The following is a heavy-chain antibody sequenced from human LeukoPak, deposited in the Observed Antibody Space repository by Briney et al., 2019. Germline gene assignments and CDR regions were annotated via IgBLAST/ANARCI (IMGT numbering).Heavy chain of an antibody. D-gene: IGHD2-15*01. V-gene: IGHV4-61*02. CDR3: ATSGLKCSGGSCYGSYYYMDV. Sequence: PSETLSLTCTVSGGSISSGSYYWSWIRQPAGKGLEWIGRIYTSGGTNYNPSLKSRVTISVDTSKTQFSLKLSSVTAADTAVYYCATSGLKCSGGSCYGSYYYMDVWGKGTTVTVSS. CDR1: GGSISSGSYY. J-gene: IGHJ6*03. CDR2: IYTSGGT.